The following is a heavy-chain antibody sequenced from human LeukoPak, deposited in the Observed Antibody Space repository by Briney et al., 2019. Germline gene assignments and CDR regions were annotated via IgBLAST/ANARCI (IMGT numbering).Heavy chain of an antibody. CDR2: ISASGGST. Sequence: GGSLRLSCAASGFTFSSYAMSWVRQAPGKGLEWVSTISASGGSTSYADSVMGRFTISRDNSKNTLYLQMNSLRAEDTAVYFCAKDLGRYKGYWGPGTLVTVSS. CDR3: AKDLGRYKGY. J-gene: IGHJ4*02. CDR1: GFTFSSYA. V-gene: IGHV3-23*01. D-gene: IGHD3-9*01.